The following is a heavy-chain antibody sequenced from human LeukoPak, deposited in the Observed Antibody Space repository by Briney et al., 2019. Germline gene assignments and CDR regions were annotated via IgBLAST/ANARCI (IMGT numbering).Heavy chain of an antibody. CDR2: IYYSGNT. CDR3: ARQTGSGLFILP. D-gene: IGHD3/OR15-3a*01. V-gene: IGHV4-39*01. CDR1: GVSISSSNSY. J-gene: IGHJ4*02. Sequence: SETLSLTCTVSGVSISSSNSYWGWIRQPPGKGLEWIGSIYYSGNTYYNPSLKSQVSISIATSKTQFSLRLTSVTAADTAVYYCARQTGSGLFILPGGQGTLVTVSS.